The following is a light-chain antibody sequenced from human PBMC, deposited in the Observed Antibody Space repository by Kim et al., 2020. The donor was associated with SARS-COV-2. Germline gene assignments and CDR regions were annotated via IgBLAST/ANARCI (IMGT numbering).Light chain of an antibody. J-gene: IGLJ3*02. CDR1: SSNIGYNF. V-gene: IGLV1-51*01. CDR3: GTWDSGLDASWV. Sequence: QSVLTQPPSVSAAPGQRVTISCSGTSSNIGYNFVSWYKNLPGTAPTLVIYDNNKRPSEIPDRFSGSKSGTSATLDITGLQTGDEADYYCGTWDSGLDASWVFGGGTKVTVL. CDR2: DNN.